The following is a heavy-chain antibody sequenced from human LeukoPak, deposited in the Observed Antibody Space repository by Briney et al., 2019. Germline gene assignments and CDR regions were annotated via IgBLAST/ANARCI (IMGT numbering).Heavy chain of an antibody. D-gene: IGHD6-19*01. CDR1: GFTFSSYY. CDR3: ARVKAEEYSSGWYQDY. J-gene: IGHJ4*02. V-gene: IGHV3-74*01. CDR2: INSDGSST. Sequence: GGSLRLSCAASGFTFSSYYMHCVRHAPGKGLVWVSRINSDGSSTSYADSVKGRFTISRDNDKNSLYLQMSSLRAEDTAVYYCARVKAEEYSSGWYQDYWGQGTLVTVSS.